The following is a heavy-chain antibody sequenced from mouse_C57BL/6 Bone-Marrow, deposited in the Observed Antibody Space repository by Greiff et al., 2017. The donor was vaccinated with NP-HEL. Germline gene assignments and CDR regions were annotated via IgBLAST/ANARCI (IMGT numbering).Heavy chain of an antibody. V-gene: IGHV1-63*01. CDR2: IYPGGGYT. Sequence: QVQLQQSGAELVRPGTSVKMSCKASGYTFTNYWIGWAKQRPGHGLEWIGDIYPGGGYTNYNEKFKGKATLTADKSSSTAYMQFSSLTSEDSAVYYCAELYGPYWYFDVWGTGTTVTVSS. D-gene: IGHD1-1*02. CDR1: GYTFTNYW. J-gene: IGHJ1*03. CDR3: AELYGPYWYFDV.